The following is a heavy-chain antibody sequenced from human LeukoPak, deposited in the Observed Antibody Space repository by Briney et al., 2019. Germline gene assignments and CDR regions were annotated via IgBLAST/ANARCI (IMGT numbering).Heavy chain of an antibody. V-gene: IGHV4-61*01. CDR3: ARSRAFNSGAFDP. Sequence: SETLSLTCTVSGASVSSASYWSWIRQPPGKGGEWIAHIYNGVNTNYNPSLKSRVTIDTSKNQFSLRLNSVTAADTAVYYCARSRAFNSGAFDPWGQGSLVTVSS. CDR2: IYNGVNT. CDR1: GASVSSASY. D-gene: IGHD1-26*01. J-gene: IGHJ5*02.